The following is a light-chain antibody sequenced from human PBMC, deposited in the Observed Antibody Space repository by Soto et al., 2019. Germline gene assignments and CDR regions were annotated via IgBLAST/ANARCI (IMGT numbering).Light chain of an antibody. CDR3: QHNHNSIT. CDR1: QSVSSNY. Sequence: EIVLTQSPDTLSLSPGESATLSCRASQSVSSNYLAWYQQKPGQAPRLLIYGASSRATVVPDRFSGSGSGIPFTLTIRRLEPEDFEVFYCQHNHNSITFGQGTRLEIE. J-gene: IGKJ5*01. CDR2: GAS. V-gene: IGKV3-20*01.